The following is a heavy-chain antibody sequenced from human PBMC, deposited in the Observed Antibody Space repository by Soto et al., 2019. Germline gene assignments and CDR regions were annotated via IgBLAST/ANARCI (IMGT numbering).Heavy chain of an antibody. Sequence: QVQLVESGGGLVKPGGSLRLSCAASGFTFSDYYMSWIRQAPGKGREWVSYISSSSSYTNYADSVKGRFTISRDNAKNSLYLQMNSLRAEDTAVYYCARFYSGSYFHFDYWGQGTLVTVSS. CDR2: ISSSSSYT. J-gene: IGHJ4*02. CDR3: ARFYSGSYFHFDY. CDR1: GFTFSDYY. V-gene: IGHV3-11*06. D-gene: IGHD1-26*01.